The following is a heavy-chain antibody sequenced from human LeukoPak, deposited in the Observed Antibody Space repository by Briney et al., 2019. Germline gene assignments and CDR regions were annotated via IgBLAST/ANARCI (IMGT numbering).Heavy chain of an antibody. J-gene: IGHJ4*02. CDR2: INPNSGGT. CDR1: GYTFTGYY. CDR3: ARGPPNWGYDY. V-gene: IGHV1-2*06. D-gene: IGHD7-27*01. Sequence: ASVKVSCKASGYTFTGYYMHWVRQAPGQGLEWMGRINPNSGGTNYAQKFQGRVTMTRNTSISTAYMELSSLRSDDTAVYYCARGPPNWGYDYWGPGTLVTVSS.